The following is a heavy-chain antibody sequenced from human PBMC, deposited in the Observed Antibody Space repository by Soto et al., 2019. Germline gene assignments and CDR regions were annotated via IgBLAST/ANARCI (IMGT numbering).Heavy chain of an antibody. J-gene: IGHJ2*01. CDR2: IYYSGST. V-gene: IGHV4-39*01. CDR3: ARQYSGFYWYFDL. CDR1: GGSISSSSYY. D-gene: IGHD5-12*01. Sequence: QLQLQESGPGLVKPSETLSLTCTVSGGSISSSSYYWGWIRQPPGKGLEWIGSIYYSGSTYYNPSLKGRVTISVDTSESQFSLKLSSVTAADTAVYYCARQYSGFYWYFDLWGRGTLVSVSS.